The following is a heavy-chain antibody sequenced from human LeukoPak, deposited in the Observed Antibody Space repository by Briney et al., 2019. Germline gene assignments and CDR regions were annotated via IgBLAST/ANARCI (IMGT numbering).Heavy chain of an antibody. J-gene: IGHJ4*02. V-gene: IGHV3-30*02. D-gene: IGHD2-2*01. CDR2: IRYDGSNK. Sequence: GGSLRLSCAVSGFTFTSYGMHWVRQAPGKGLEWVAFIRYDGSNKYYADSVKGRFTISRDNSKNTLYLLMNSLRAEDTAVYYCAKGVVPAAIPFDYWGQGTLVTVSS. CDR3: AKGVVPAAIPFDY. CDR1: GFTFTSYG.